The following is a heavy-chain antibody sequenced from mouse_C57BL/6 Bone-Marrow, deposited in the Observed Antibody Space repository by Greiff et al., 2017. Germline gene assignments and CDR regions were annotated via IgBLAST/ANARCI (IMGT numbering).Heavy chain of an antibody. V-gene: IGHV5-17*01. CDR2: ISSGSSTI. Sequence: EVQGVESGGGLVKPGGSLKLSCAASGFTFSDYGMHWVRQAPEKGLEWVAYISSGSSTIYYADTVKGRFTISRDNAKNTLCLQMTSLRSEDTAMYYCASSYSVNAMDYWGQGTSVTVSS. CDR1: GFTFSDYG. CDR3: ASSYSVNAMDY. J-gene: IGHJ4*01. D-gene: IGHD2-12*01.